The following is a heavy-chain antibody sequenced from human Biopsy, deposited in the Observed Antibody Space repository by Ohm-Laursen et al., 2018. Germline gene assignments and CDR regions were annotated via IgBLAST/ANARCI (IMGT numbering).Heavy chain of an antibody. Sequence: SETLSLTCTVSGDSISSYYWSWIRQPPGKGLEWIGYVYYTGSTNYNPSLQSRVTISVDTSKNHFSLRLRSVTPADTAIYYCARDLLEWSLPSWGQGTLVTVSS. J-gene: IGHJ4*02. CDR1: GDSISSYY. CDR3: ARDLLEWSLPS. CDR2: VYYTGST. V-gene: IGHV4-59*01. D-gene: IGHD3-3*01.